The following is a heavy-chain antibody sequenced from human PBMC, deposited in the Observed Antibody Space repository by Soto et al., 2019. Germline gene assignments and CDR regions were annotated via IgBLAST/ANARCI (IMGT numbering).Heavy chain of an antibody. V-gene: IGHV4-59*11. CDR2: IYYTGST. CDR3: EGANWYCEY. D-gene: IGHD7-27*01. J-gene: IGHJ4*02. Sequence: ASETLSLTCTVSGGSIHNHYWRWVRQPPGKGLEWIGYIYYTGSTNYNPSLKSRLTMSVDTSKNQFSLNLSSVTAADTAIYYCEGANWYCEYWGQGILVTVSS. CDR1: GGSIHNHY.